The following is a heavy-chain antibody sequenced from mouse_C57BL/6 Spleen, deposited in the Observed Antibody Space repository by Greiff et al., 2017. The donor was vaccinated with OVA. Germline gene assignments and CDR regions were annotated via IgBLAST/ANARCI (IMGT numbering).Heavy chain of an antibody. CDR3: AREDYYGSSYDAY. CDR1: GYAFSSSW. J-gene: IGHJ3*01. Sequence: QVQLQQSGPELVKPGASVKISCKASGYAFSSSWMNWVKQRPGKGLEWIGRIYPGDGDTNYNGKFKGKATLTADKSSSTAYMQLSSLTSEDSAVYFCAREDYYGSSYDAYWGQGTLVTVSA. V-gene: IGHV1-82*01. CDR2: IYPGDGDT. D-gene: IGHD1-1*01.